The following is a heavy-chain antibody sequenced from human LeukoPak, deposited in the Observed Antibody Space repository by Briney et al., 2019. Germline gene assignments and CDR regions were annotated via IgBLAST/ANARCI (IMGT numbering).Heavy chain of an antibody. V-gene: IGHV1-69*13. CDR3: ARDVSRIYFDY. D-gene: IGHD5/OR15-5a*01. CDR1: GGTFSSYA. CDR2: IIPIFGTA. Sequence: ASVKVSCKASGGTFSSYAISWVRQAPGQGLEWMGGIIPIFGTANYAQKSQGRVTITADESTSTVYMELSRLRSEDTAVYYCARDVSRIYFDYWGQGTLVTVSS. J-gene: IGHJ4*02.